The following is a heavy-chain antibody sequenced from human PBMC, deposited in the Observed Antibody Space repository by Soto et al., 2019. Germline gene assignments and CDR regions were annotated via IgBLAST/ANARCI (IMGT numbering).Heavy chain of an antibody. CDR3: ARLGSGGVATVYYYYYMDV. J-gene: IGHJ6*03. Sequence: SETLSLTCTVSGGSISSGGYYWSWIRQHPGKGLEWIGYIYYSGSTYYNPSLKSRVTISVDTSKNQFSLKLSSVTAADTAVYYCARLGSGGVATVYYYYYMDVWGKGTTVTVSS. V-gene: IGHV4-31*03. D-gene: IGHD5-12*01. CDR1: GGSISSGGYY. CDR2: IYYSGST.